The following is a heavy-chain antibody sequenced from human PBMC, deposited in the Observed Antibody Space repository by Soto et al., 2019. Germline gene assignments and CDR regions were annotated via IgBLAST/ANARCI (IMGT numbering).Heavy chain of an antibody. J-gene: IGHJ5*02. CDR2: ISSSGNSI. Sequence: QEQLVESGRGVVKPGGSLRLSCTASGFSFSDYYMSWIRQAPGKGLECIAYISSSGNSIYYADSVKGRFTVSRDNAKNSLYLHMNSLTAEDTAMYYCVRDDDYGGTNNWFDPWGQGTLVTVSS. CDR3: VRDDDYGGTNNWFDP. D-gene: IGHD4-17*01. V-gene: IGHV3-11*01. CDR1: GFSFSDYY.